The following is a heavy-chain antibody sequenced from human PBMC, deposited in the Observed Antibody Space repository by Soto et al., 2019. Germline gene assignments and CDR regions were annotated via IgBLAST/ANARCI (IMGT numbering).Heavy chain of an antibody. CDR3: ATGGVGGYASTSSCYTWVLDR. J-gene: IGHJ5*02. D-gene: IGHD2-2*02. Sequence: SXASLRLSGAASGFTFRSYRMHWVRQAPGKGLVWVSRINSDGSSTSYADSVKGRFTISRDNAKNTLYLQLNSLRAEDTAVYYCATGGVGGYASTSSCYTWVLDRWGQGTLVSVSS. V-gene: IGHV3-74*01. CDR1: GFTFRSYR. CDR2: INSDGSST.